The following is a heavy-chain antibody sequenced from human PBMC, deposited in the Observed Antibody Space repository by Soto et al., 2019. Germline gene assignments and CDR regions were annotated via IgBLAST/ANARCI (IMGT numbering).Heavy chain of an antibody. CDR2: TRNKANSYTT. CDR3: ARAFRDSGTYWFDP. Sequence: GGCRRRFCAASGITVVDHCLDWVHQPQRKGLEWVGRTRNKANSYTTEYAASVKGRFTISRDDSRNSLYLQMNSLKTEDTAVYYCARAFRDSGTYWFDPWGQGTLVTVSS. CDR1: GITVVDHC. D-gene: IGHD1-26*01. V-gene: IGHV3-72*01. J-gene: IGHJ5*02.